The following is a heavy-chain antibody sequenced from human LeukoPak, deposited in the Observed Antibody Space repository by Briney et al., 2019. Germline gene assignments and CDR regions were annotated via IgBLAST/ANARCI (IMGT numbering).Heavy chain of an antibody. J-gene: IGHJ4*02. CDR2: IYYSGST. V-gene: IGHV4-39*01. D-gene: IGHD5-18*01. CDR3: ARLRGYSYGYYFDY. CDR1: GGSISSYY. Sequence: EPSETLSLTCTVSGGSISSYYWGWIRQPPGKGLEWIGSIYYSGSTYYNPSLKSRVTISVDTSKNQFSLKLSSVTAADTAVYYCARLRGYSYGYYFDYWGQGTLVTVSS.